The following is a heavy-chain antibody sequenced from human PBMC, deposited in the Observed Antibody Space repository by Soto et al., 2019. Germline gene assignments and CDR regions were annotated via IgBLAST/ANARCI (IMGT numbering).Heavy chain of an antibody. J-gene: IGHJ4*02. V-gene: IGHV3-48*04. Sequence: EVHLVESGGDLVQPGGSLRLSCAASGFSFSSFSMNWVRQAPGKGLEWVSYISGSGTTTYYADSVKGRFTISRDNAKNSLYLQRNSLQAEDTAVDYCARLGDYGSGSYWGQGTLVTVSS. D-gene: IGHD3-10*01. CDR1: GFSFSSFS. CDR3: ARLGDYGSGSY. CDR2: ISGSGTTT.